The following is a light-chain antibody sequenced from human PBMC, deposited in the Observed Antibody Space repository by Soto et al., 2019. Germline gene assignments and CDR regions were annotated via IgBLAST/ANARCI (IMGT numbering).Light chain of an antibody. CDR1: QGISSY. V-gene: IGKV1-9*01. J-gene: IGKJ5*01. Sequence: DIQLTQSPSFLSASVGDRVTITCRASQGISSYLAWFQQKPGRAPNLLIYGASTLQSGVPSRFSGSGSGTDFTLTSSNLQPEDFATYYCQQLNAYPLTFGQGTRLEIK. CDR3: QQLNAYPLT. CDR2: GAS.